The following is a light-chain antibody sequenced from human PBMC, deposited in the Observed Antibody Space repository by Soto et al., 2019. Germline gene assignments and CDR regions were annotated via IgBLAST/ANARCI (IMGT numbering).Light chain of an antibody. J-gene: IGKJ1*01. V-gene: IGKV1-27*01. CDR3: QKYNCALTWT. Sequence: DIQMTQSPSPLSASVGDRVTITCRASQGISNYLAWYQQKRGKVPKLLIYAASTLQSGVPSRFSGSGSGTDFTLTISSLQPEDVATYYYQKYNCALTWTFGQGTKVEIK. CDR1: QGISNY. CDR2: AAS.